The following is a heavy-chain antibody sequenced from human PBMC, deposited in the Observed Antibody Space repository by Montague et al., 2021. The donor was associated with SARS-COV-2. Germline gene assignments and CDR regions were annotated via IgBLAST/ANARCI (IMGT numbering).Heavy chain of an antibody. Sequence: SVKVSCKASGYTFTSYGISWVRQAPGQGLEWMGWVSAYNGDTHYAQKLQDRVTMTTVTSTSTAYMELRSLTSDDTAMYYCARRGSYFWFDPWGQGTLVTVSS. CDR2: VSAYNGDT. CDR1: GYTFTSYG. V-gene: IGHV1-18*01. D-gene: IGHD2/OR15-2a*01. CDR3: ARRGSYFWFDP. J-gene: IGHJ5*02.